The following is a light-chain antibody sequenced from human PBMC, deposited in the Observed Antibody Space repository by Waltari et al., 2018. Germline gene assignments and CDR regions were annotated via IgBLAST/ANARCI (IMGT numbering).Light chain of an antibody. J-gene: IGLJ2*01. Sequence: QSALTQPPSASGSPGQSVTISCTGTSSDVGGYNYVSWYQQHPGKAPKLMIYEVSKRPPGVPDRFSGSQSGNTASLTVSGLQAEDEADYYCSSYAGSNNVVFGGGTKLTVL. CDR1: SSDVGGYNY. CDR3: SSYAGSNNVV. V-gene: IGLV2-8*01. CDR2: EVS.